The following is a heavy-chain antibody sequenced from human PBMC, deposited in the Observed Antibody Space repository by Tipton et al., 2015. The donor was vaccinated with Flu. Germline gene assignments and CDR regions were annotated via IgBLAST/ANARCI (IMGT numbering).Heavy chain of an antibody. J-gene: IGHJ2*01. Sequence: QLVQSGGGVVQPGRSLRLSCAASGFTFSSYAMHWVRQAPGKGLEWVAVIWYDGSNKYYADSVKGRFTISRDNSKNTLYLQMNSLRAEDTAVYYCAKLVRGGYWYFDLWGRGTLVTVSS. CDR3: AKLVRGGYWYFDL. CDR2: IWYDGSNK. CDR1: GFTFSSYA. D-gene: IGHD2-8*02. V-gene: IGHV3-33*06.